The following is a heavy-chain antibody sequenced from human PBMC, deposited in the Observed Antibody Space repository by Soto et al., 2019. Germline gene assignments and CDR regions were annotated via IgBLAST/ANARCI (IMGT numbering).Heavy chain of an antibody. V-gene: IGHV3-23*01. Sequence: GALRLSCAASGFTFSSYSMSWVRQAPGKGLEWVSGFRTSGDGGTTYYADSVKGRFTISRDNSKNMLFLQMNSLRAEDTAIYYCAKKVNSGPGSQYFDYWGQGTLVTVSS. CDR2: FRTSGDGGTT. J-gene: IGHJ4*02. CDR1: GFTFSSYS. CDR3: AKKVNSGPGSQYFDY. D-gene: IGHD3-10*01.